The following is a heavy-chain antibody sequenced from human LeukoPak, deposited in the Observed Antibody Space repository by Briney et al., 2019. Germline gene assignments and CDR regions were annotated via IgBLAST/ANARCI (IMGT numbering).Heavy chain of an antibody. J-gene: IGHJ1*01. CDR1: GFTFSSYS. D-gene: IGHD3-9*01. V-gene: IGHV3-21*01. Sequence: GGSLRLSCAASGFTFSSYSMNWVRQAPGKGLEWVSSISSSSYIYYADSVKGRFTIYRDNAKNSLYLQMNSLRAEDTAVYYCARGYYDILTGYYFEYFQHWGQGTLVTVSS. CDR3: ARGYYDILTGYYFEYFQH. CDR2: ISSSSYI.